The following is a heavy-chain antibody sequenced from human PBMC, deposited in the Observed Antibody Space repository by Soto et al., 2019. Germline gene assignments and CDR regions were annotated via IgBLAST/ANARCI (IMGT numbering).Heavy chain of an antibody. CDR1: GFTLSSYG. V-gene: IGHV3-33*01. D-gene: IGHD6-19*01. J-gene: IGHJ6*03. Sequence: GSLRLSCAASGFTLSSYGMHWVRQAPGKGLEWVAVIWYDGSNKYYADSVKGRFTISRDNSKNTLYLQMNSLRAEDTAVYYCARKYSSGWYEYYYYYMDVWGKGTTVTVSS. CDR3: ARKYSSGWYEYYYYYMDV. CDR2: IWYDGSNK.